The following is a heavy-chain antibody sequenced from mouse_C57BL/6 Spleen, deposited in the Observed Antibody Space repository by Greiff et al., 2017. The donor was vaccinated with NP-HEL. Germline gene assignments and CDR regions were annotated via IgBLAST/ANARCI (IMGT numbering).Heavy chain of an antibody. CDR2: IDPSDSET. V-gene: IGHV1-52*01. J-gene: IGHJ4*01. D-gene: IGHD4-1*02. CDR3: AQLGPYAMDY. CDR1: GYTFTSYW. Sequence: QVQLQQPGAELVRPGSSVKLSCKASGYTFTSYWMRWVKQRPIQGLEWIGNIDPSDSETHYNQKFKDKATLTVDKSSSTAYMQLSSLTSEDSAVYYCAQLGPYAMDYWGQGTSVTVSS.